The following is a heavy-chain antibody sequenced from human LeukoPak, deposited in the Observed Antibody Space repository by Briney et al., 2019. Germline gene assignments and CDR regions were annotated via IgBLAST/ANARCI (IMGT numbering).Heavy chain of an antibody. CDR2: ISGSSSYI. Sequence: GGSLRLSCAVSGFTFSSYSMNWVRQAPGKGLEWVSSISGSSSYIYYADSVKGRFTISRHNAKNSLYLQMNSLRAEDTALYYCAREPLAGNYYRYYYYMDVWGKGTTVTISS. CDR1: GFTFSSYS. CDR3: AREPLAGNYYRYYYYMDV. J-gene: IGHJ6*03. V-gene: IGHV3-21*01. D-gene: IGHD4-11*01.